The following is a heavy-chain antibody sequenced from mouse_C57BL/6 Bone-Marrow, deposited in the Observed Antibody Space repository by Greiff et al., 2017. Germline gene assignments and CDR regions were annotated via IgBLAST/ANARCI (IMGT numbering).Heavy chain of an antibody. CDR3: AREDWVFDY. J-gene: IGHJ2*01. D-gene: IGHD4-1*01. CDR1: GYTFTSYW. V-gene: IGHV1-69*01. CDR2: IDPSDSYT. Sequence: VQLQQPGAELVMPGASVKLSCKASGYTFTSYWMHWVKQRPGQGLEWIGEIDPSDSYTNYNQKFKGKSTLTVDKSSSTAYMQLSSLTSEDSAVYYCAREDWVFDYWGQGTTLTVSS.